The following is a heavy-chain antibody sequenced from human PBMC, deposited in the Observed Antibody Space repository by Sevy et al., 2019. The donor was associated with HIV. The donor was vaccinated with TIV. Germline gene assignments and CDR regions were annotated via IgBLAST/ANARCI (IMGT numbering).Heavy chain of an antibody. CDR3: ARDKTILEGRYGMDV. V-gene: IGHV3-21*06. CDR1: GFTFSNHN. Sequence: GGSLRLSCAASGFTFSNHNINWVRQSPGKGLEWVSFISTSSGYIYYADSVKGRFTISRDNAKNSLYLQMNSLRAEDTAVYYCARDKTILEGRYGMDVWGQGTTVTVSS. D-gene: IGHD3-3*01. J-gene: IGHJ6*02. CDR2: ISTSSGYI.